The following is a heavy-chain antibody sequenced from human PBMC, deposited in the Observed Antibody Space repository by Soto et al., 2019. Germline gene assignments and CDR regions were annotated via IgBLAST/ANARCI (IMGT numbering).Heavy chain of an antibody. CDR3: ARSGPKYCSGGTCSPFDY. D-gene: IGHD2-15*01. J-gene: IGHJ4*02. V-gene: IGHV4-34*01. CDR2: INHSGSS. CDR1: GGSFSGYY. Sequence: QVHLQQWGAGLLKPSETLSLNCAVYGGSFSGYYWSWIRQPPGKGLEWIGEINHSGSSNYNPSLKSRVTISVDTSRNQLSLNLRSVTAADTAVYYCARSGPKYCSGGTCSPFDYWGQGTPVTVSS.